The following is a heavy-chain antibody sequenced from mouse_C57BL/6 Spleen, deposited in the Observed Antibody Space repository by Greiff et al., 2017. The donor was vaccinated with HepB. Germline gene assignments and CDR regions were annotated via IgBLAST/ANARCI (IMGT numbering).Heavy chain of an antibody. V-gene: IGHV1-64*01. CDR1: GYTFTSYW. CDR3: ARPIYYDYVWYFDV. D-gene: IGHD2-4*01. J-gene: IGHJ1*03. CDR2: IHPNSGST. Sequence: VQLQQPGAELVKPGASVKLSCKASGYTFTSYWMHWVKQRPGQGLEWIGMIHPNSGSTNYNEKFKSKATLTVDKSSSTAYMQLSSLTSEDSAVYYCARPIYYDYVWYFDVWGTGTTVTVSS.